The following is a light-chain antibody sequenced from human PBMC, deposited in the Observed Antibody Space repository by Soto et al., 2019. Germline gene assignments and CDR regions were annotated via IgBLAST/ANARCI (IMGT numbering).Light chain of an antibody. Sequence: QSALTQPASVSGSPGQSITISCTGTSSDIGDYNYVSWYQQHPGKAPKLMIYEVSNRPSGVSNRFSGSKSGNTASLTISGLQAEDEAHYYCSSYRSGSTVVVFGEGTKVPVL. CDR2: EVS. V-gene: IGLV2-14*01. CDR1: SSDIGDYNY. CDR3: SSYRSGSTVVV. J-gene: IGLJ2*01.